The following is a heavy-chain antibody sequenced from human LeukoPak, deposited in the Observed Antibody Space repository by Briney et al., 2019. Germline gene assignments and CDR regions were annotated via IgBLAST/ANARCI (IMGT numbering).Heavy chain of an antibody. Sequence: ASVKVSCKASGYTFTSYAMNWVRQAPGQGLECMGWINTNTGNPTYAQGFTGRFVFSLDTSVSTAYLQISSLKAEDTAVYYCARDGDGGWPTNFDYWGQGTLVTVSS. J-gene: IGHJ4*02. CDR1: GYTFTSYA. CDR3: ARDGDGGWPTNFDY. CDR2: INTNTGNP. V-gene: IGHV7-4-1*02. D-gene: IGHD6-19*01.